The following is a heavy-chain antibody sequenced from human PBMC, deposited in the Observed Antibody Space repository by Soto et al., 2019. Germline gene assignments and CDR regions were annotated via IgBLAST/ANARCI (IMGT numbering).Heavy chain of an antibody. D-gene: IGHD2-15*01. Sequence: QVQLVQSGAEVKKPGSSVKVPCKASGGTFSSYAISWVRQAPGQGLEWMGGIIPIFGTANYAQKFQGIVTITADETTSTAYMELGRLRSEDTAVYYCAGASRTGYCSGCSCYSYDHWGQGTLVTVSS. CDR3: AGASRTGYCSGCSCYSYDH. J-gene: IGHJ4*02. CDR2: IIPIFGTA. CDR1: GGTFSSYA. V-gene: IGHV1-69*01.